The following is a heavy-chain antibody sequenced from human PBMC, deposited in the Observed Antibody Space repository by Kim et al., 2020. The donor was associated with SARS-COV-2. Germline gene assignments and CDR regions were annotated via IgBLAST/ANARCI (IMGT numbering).Heavy chain of an antibody. V-gene: IGHV3-23*01. Sequence: GGSLRLSCAASGFAFSGHAMSWVRQAPGKGLEWVADSSGSSSSTYYAASVKGRFTISRDNSKNTLYLQMNSLRADDTAVYFCAKSRYYYGAWDDFDVWA. D-gene: IGHD3-10*01. CDR2: SSGSSSST. CDR1: GFAFSGHA. CDR3: AKSRYYYGAWDDFDV. J-gene: IGHJ3*01.